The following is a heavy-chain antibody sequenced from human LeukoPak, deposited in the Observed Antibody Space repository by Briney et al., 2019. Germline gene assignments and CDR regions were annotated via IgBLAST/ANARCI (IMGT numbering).Heavy chain of an antibody. CDR3: ARARTEYDFWSGIDY. Sequence: GGSLRLSCAASGFTFSSYAMHWVRQAPGKGLEWVAVISYDGSNKYYADAVKGRFTISRDNSKNTLYLQMNSLRAEDTAVYYCARARTEYDFWSGIDYWGQGTLVTVSS. D-gene: IGHD3-3*01. CDR1: GFTFSSYA. J-gene: IGHJ4*02. CDR2: ISYDGSNK. V-gene: IGHV3-30*01.